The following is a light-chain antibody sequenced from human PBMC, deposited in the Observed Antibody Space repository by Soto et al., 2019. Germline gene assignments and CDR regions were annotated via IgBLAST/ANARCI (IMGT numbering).Light chain of an antibody. CDR2: KPS. CDR3: QQYNSYSRT. CDR1: QSISSW. V-gene: IGKV1-5*03. J-gene: IGKJ2*01. Sequence: DIPMNQSPSTLSASVGDRVTITCRASQSISSWLAGYQQKHGKAPKLLISKPSSLEGGVPSRFXGSGXGTXXXXXXXXXQPADFANDYVQQYNSYSRTFGQGTKLEIK.